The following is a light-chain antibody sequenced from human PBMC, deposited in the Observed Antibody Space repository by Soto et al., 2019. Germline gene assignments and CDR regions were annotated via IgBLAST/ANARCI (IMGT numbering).Light chain of an antibody. Sequence: QSVLTQPPSASGTPGQRVTISCSGSNSNIESNTVNWYQQLLGTAPKLLIYSNNQRPSGGPDRFSGSKSGTSASLAISGLQSDDEADYYCAAWDDSLNGHVVFGGGTKLTVL. CDR3: AAWDDSLNGHVV. V-gene: IGLV1-44*01. CDR1: NSNIESNT. CDR2: SNN. J-gene: IGLJ2*01.